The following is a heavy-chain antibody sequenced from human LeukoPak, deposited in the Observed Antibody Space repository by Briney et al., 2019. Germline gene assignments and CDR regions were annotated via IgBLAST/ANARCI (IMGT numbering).Heavy chain of an antibody. CDR2: RNPNSGNT. J-gene: IGHJ6*03. D-gene: IGHD2/OR15-2a*01. V-gene: IGHV1-8*01. CDR1: GYTFTSSD. CDR3: ARRYKNVVVPGYYMDD. Sequence: ASVKVSCKASGYTFTSSDINWVRQATGQGPELMGWRNPNSGNTGYAQKFQGRVTMTRNTSISTAYMELSSLTSEDTAVYYCARRYKNVVVPGYYMDDWGKGTTVTVSS.